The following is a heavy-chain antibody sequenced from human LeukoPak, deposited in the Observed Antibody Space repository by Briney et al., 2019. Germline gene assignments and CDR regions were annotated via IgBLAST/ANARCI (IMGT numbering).Heavy chain of an antibody. Sequence: SVKVSCKASGGTFSSYAISWVRQAPGQGLEWMGGIIPIFGTANYAQKFQGRVTITADESTGTAYMELSSLRSEDTAVYYCASGDSWGCPTCDYYYYYGMDVWSQGTTVTVSS. V-gene: IGHV1-69*01. J-gene: IGHJ6*02. CDR1: GGTFSSYA. CDR2: IIPIFGTA. CDR3: ASGDSWGCPTCDYYYYYGMDV. D-gene: IGHD3-16*01.